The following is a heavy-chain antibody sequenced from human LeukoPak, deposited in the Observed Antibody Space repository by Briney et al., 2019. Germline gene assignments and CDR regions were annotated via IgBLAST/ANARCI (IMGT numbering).Heavy chain of an antibody. CDR3: ARGDVLTTRLSDS. Sequence: PGGSLRLSCAASGFIFDDYAMHWVRRAPGKGLQWVSGITRFNAILGYVDSVKGRFTISRDSAKNSLYLQMNSLRPEDTAFYYCARGDVLTTRLSDSWGLGTLVTVSS. CDR1: GFIFDDYA. D-gene: IGHD3-9*01. J-gene: IGHJ4*02. V-gene: IGHV3-9*01. CDR2: ITRFNAIL.